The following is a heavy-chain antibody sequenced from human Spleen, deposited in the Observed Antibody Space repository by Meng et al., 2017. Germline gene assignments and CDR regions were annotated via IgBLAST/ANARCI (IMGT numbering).Heavy chain of an antibody. CDR2: INHSGST. Sequence: QLLLQGAGPELAKASQTLSFTCVVSGGSFSDNYWSWIRQPPGKGLEWIGEINHSGSTNYNPSLESRATISVDTSQNNLSLKLSSVTAADSAVYYCARGPTTMAHDFDYWGQGTLVTVSS. D-gene: IGHD4-11*01. CDR3: ARGPTTMAHDFDY. J-gene: IGHJ4*02. V-gene: IGHV4-34*09. CDR1: GGSFSDNY.